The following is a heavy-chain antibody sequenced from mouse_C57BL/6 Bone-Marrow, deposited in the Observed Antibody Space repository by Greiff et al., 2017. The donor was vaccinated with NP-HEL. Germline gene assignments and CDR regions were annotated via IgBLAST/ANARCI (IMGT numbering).Heavy chain of an antibody. CDR2: IDPSDSYT. CDR1: GYTFTSYW. Sequence: VQLQQPGAELVRPGTSVKLSCKASGYTFTSYWMHWVKQRPGQGLEWIGVIDPSDSYTNYNQKFKGKATLTVDTSSSTAYMQLSSLTSEDSAVYYCARWDYYGSSYVGWYFDVWGTGSTVTVSS. J-gene: IGHJ1*03. D-gene: IGHD1-1*01. CDR3: ARWDYYGSSYVGWYFDV. V-gene: IGHV1-59*01.